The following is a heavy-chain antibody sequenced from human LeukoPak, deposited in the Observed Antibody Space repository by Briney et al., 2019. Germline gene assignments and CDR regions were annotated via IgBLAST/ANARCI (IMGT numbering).Heavy chain of an antibody. CDR3: ARRYCGGGTCYSAFDI. D-gene: IGHD2-15*01. CDR1: GFTFSSYE. J-gene: IGHJ3*02. V-gene: IGHV3-48*03. Sequence: GGSLRLSCAASGFTFSSYEMTWVRQAPGKGLEWVSNISSSDTTIHYADSVKGRFTISRDNARNSLYLQMNSLRAEDTAVFYCARRYCGGGTCYSAFDIWGQGTMVTVSS. CDR2: ISSSDTTI.